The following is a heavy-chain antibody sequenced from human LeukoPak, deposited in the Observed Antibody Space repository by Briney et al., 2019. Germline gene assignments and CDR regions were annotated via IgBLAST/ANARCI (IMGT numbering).Heavy chain of an antibody. CDR2: ISAYDGNT. J-gene: IGHJ4*02. CDR1: GYTFTGYY. V-gene: IGHV1-18*04. Sequence: ASVKVSCKASGYTFTGYYMHWVRQAPGQGLEWMGWISAYDGNTNYAQKFQGRVTMTTDTSTSTVYMELRSLRSDDTAVYYCVRGGSSSWYFYWGQGTLVAVSS. CDR3: VRGGSSSWYFY. D-gene: IGHD6-13*01.